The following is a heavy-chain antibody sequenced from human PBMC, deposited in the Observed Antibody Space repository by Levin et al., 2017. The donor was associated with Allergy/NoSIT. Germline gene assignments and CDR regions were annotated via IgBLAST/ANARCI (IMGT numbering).Heavy chain of an antibody. V-gene: IGHV3-49*04. J-gene: IGHJ6*02. Sequence: PGESLKISCTASGFTFGDYTMSWVRQGPGKGLEWVGFIRSKDDGETSEYAASVKGRFSFSRDDSKSFVYLQMESLKSEDTGVYYCTRPGRSYYHYNAMDVWGQGTTFTVSS. D-gene: IGHD1-26*01. CDR3: TRPGRSYYHYNAMDV. CDR2: IRSKDDGETS. CDR1: GFTFGDYT.